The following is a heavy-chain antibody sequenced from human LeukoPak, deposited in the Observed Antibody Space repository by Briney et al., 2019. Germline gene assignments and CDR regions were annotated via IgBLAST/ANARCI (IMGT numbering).Heavy chain of an antibody. Sequence: GGSLRLSCAASGFTFSTYWMSWVRQAPGKGLEWVASINPDGTTEHYVDSVKGRFTVSRDNAKNSLYLQMDSLRAEDTAVYYCARDLMGWDLHYFDYWGQGTLVTVSS. CDR1: GFTFSTYW. CDR2: INPDGTTE. J-gene: IGHJ4*02. D-gene: IGHD1-26*01. V-gene: IGHV3-7*01. CDR3: ARDLMGWDLHYFDY.